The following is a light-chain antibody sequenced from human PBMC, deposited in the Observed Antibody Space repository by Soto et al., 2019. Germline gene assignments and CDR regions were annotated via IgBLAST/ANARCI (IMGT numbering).Light chain of an antibody. J-gene: IGLJ2*01. Sequence: SALTQPPSASGSPGQSVTISCTGTSSDVGGYDYVSWYQQHPAKAPKLIIYEVSKRPSGVPDRISASKSGNTASLTVSGLQAEDEADYYCSSYAGNNNVVFGGGTKLTVL. CDR3: SSYAGNNNVV. CDR1: SSDVGGYDY. V-gene: IGLV2-8*01. CDR2: EVS.